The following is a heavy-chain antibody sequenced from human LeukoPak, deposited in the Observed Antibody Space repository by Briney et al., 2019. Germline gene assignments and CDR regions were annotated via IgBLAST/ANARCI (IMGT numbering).Heavy chain of an antibody. D-gene: IGHD3-22*01. J-gene: IGHJ4*02. CDR1: GYTFTGYY. CDR2: INPNSGGT. Sequence: VSVKVSCKASGYTFTGYYMHWVRQAPGQGLEWMGRINPNSGGTNYAQKFQGRVTMTRDTSISTAYMELSRLRSDDTAVYYCARGLNYYDSSGIDYWGQGTLVTVSS. V-gene: IGHV1-2*06. CDR3: ARGLNYYDSSGIDY.